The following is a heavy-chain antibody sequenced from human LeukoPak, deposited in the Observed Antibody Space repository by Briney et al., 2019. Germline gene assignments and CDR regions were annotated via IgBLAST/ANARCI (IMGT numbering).Heavy chain of an antibody. CDR3: AMIGIAAAGA. CDR2: IYYSGST. Sequence: GSLRLSCAASGFTLSSCAMSWVRQPPGKGLEWIGSIYYSGSTYYNPSLKSRVTISVDTSKNQFSLKLSSVTAADTAVYYCAMIGIAAAGAWGQGTLVTVSS. D-gene: IGHD6-13*01. CDR1: GFTLSSCA. J-gene: IGHJ4*02. V-gene: IGHV4-38-2*01.